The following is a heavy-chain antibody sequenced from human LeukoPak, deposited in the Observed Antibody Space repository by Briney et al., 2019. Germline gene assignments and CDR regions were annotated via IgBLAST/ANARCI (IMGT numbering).Heavy chain of an antibody. J-gene: IGHJ4*02. CDR2: INPNSHGT. D-gene: IGHD3-10*01. CDR1: GYTFIVYY. V-gene: IGHV1-2*02. CDR3: ARATVGGGSGEFDS. Sequence: ASVNVSCKASGYTFIVYYIHWVRQAPGQGREGMGWINPNSHGTNYAQKFQGRVTMTRDTSIRTAYMELNRLGSADTAVYYCARATVGGGSGEFDSWGQGTLVTVSS.